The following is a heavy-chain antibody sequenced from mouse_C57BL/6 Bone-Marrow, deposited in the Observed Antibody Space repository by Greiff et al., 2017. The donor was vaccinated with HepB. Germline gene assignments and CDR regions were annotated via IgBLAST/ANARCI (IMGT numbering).Heavy chain of an antibody. D-gene: IGHD2-12*01. CDR1: GFTFSDYY. Sequence: EVHLVESGGGLVQPGGSLKLSCAASGFTFSDYYMYWVRQTPEKRLEWVAYISNGGGSTYYPDTVKGRFTISRDNAKNTLYRQMSRLKSEDTAMYYCASPLYDYYAMDYWGQGTSVTVSS. V-gene: IGHV5-12*01. CDR2: ISNGGGST. CDR3: ASPLYDYYAMDY. J-gene: IGHJ4*01.